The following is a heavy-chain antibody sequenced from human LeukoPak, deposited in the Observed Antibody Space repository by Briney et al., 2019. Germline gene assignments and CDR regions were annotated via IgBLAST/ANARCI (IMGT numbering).Heavy chain of an antibody. Sequence: GESLKISCKGSGHSFTSYWISWVRQMPGKGLEWMGRIDPSDSYTNYSPSFQGHVTISADKSISTAYLQWSSLKASDTAMHYCAREEGTAMVSYFDYWGQGTLVTVSS. J-gene: IGHJ4*02. D-gene: IGHD5-18*01. CDR2: IDPSDSYT. V-gene: IGHV5-10-1*01. CDR1: GHSFTSYW. CDR3: AREEGTAMVSYFDY.